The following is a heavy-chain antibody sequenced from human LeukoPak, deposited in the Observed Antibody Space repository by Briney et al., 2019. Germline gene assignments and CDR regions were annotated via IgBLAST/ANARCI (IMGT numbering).Heavy chain of an antibody. J-gene: IGHJ4*02. CDR2: ISGSGGST. V-gene: IGHV3-23*01. CDR3: ARIYGSGSYRPYYFDY. Sequence: GGSLRLSCAASGSTFSSYAMSWVRQAPGKGLEWVSAISGSGGSTYYADSVKGRFTISRDNSKNTLYLQMNSRRAEDTAVYYCARIYGSGSYRPYYFDYWGQGTLVTVSS. CDR1: GSTFSSYA. D-gene: IGHD3-10*01.